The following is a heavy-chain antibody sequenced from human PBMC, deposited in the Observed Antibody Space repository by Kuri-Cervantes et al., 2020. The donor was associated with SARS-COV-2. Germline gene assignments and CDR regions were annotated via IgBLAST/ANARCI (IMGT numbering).Heavy chain of an antibody. J-gene: IGHJ6*02. V-gene: IGHV3-7*01. CDR1: GFTFSSYW. CDR3: AREKFYGMDV. CDR2: IKQDGSEK. Sequence: GESLKISCAASGFTFSSYWMSWVRQAPGKGLEWVANIKQDGSEKYYVDSVKGRFTISRDNAKNSLYLQMNSLRAEDTAVYYCAREKFYGMDVWGQGTTVTVSS.